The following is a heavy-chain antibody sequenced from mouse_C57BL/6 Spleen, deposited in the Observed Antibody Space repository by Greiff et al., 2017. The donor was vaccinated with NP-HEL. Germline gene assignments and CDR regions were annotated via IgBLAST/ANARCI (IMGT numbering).Heavy chain of an antibody. CDR3: ARDHAYYGSSSLYAMDY. CDR2: INYDGSST. V-gene: IGHV5-16*01. J-gene: IGHJ4*01. CDR1: GFTFSDYY. Sequence: EVKLMESEGGLVQPGSSMKLSCTASGFTFSDYYMAWVRQVPEKGLEWVANINYDGSSTYYLDSLKSRFIISRDNAKNILYLQMSSLKSEDTATYYCARDHAYYGSSSLYAMDYWGQGTSVTVSS. D-gene: IGHD1-1*01.